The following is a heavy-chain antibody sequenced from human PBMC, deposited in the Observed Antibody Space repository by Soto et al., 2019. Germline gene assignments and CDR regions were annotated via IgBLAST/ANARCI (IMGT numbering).Heavy chain of an antibody. J-gene: IGHJ6*02. Sequence: GGSLRLSCAASGFTFSSYAMSWVRQAPGKGLEWVSAISGSGGSTYYADSVKGRFTISRDNSKNTLYLQMNSLRAEDTAVYYCAKDRARFLEWSDLDYYYYGMDVWGQGTTVTVS. CDR3: AKDRARFLEWSDLDYYYYGMDV. D-gene: IGHD3-3*01. CDR1: GFTFSSYA. CDR2: ISGSGGST. V-gene: IGHV3-23*01.